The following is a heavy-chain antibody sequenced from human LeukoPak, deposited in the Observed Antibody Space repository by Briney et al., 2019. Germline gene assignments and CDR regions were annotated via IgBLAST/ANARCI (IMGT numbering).Heavy chain of an antibody. CDR3: AIVKDYYDSSGPLYFDS. D-gene: IGHD3-22*01. J-gene: IGHJ4*02. CDR2: IYYSGST. CDR1: GASISDYY. Sequence: PSETLSLTCTVSGASISDYYWTWIRQPPGKGLEWIGYIYYSGSTNYNRSLKSRVTLSVDTSNNHVSLKVNSVTAADTAVYYCAIVKDYYDSSGPLYFDSWGQGTLVTVSS. V-gene: IGHV4-59*01.